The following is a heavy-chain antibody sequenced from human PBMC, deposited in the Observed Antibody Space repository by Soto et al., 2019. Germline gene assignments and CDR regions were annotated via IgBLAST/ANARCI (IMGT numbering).Heavy chain of an antibody. J-gene: IGHJ3*02. V-gene: IGHV1-69*01. Sequence: QVQLVQSGAEVKKPGSSVKVSCKASGGTFSSYAISWVRQAPGQGLEWMGGIIPIFGTANYAQKFQGRVTITADESTSTAYMELSSLRSVDTAVYYCARGDRWFGELWRSFDIWGQGTMVTVSS. CDR3: ARGDRWFGELWRSFDI. CDR1: GGTFSSYA. D-gene: IGHD3-10*01. CDR2: IIPIFGTA.